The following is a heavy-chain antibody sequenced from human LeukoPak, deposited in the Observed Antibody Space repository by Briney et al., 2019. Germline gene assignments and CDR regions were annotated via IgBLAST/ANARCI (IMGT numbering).Heavy chain of an antibody. CDR2: NSAYDGNT. V-gene: IGHV1-18*01. Sequence: GASVKVSCKASGYTFSSYGISWVRQAPGQGLEWMGWNSAYDGNTDYAQNLQGRVTMTTDTSTSTAYMELRSLRSDDTAVYYCARAVRGYSYAYLPYWGQGTLVTVSS. J-gene: IGHJ4*02. CDR1: GYTFSSYG. CDR3: ARAVRGYSYAYLPY. D-gene: IGHD5-18*01.